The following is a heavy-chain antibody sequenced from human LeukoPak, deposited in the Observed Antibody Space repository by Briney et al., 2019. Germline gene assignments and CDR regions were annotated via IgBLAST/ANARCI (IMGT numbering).Heavy chain of an antibody. Sequence: GGSLRLSCAASGFTFSDSYMSWIRQAAGKGLEWVSFISSTSSHTNYADSVKGRFTISRDNAKKSLYLQMNSLRAEDTAVYYCARGSARWFDPWGLGTLVTVSS. J-gene: IGHJ5*02. CDR2: ISSTSSHT. CDR1: GFTFSDSY. V-gene: IGHV3-11*05. CDR3: ARGSARWFDP.